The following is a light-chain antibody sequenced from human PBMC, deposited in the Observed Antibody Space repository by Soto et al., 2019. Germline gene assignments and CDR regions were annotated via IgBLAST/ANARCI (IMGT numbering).Light chain of an antibody. CDR3: CSYAGSFTVI. CDR1: TSDVGSYNL. Sequence: QSALTQPASVSGSPGQSITISCTGTTSDVGSYNLVSWYQQHPGKAPKLLISEVIKRPSGVSNRFSGSKSGNTASLTISRLQAEDEAHFYCCSYAGSFTVIFGGGTKVTAL. CDR2: EVI. J-gene: IGLJ2*01. V-gene: IGLV2-23*02.